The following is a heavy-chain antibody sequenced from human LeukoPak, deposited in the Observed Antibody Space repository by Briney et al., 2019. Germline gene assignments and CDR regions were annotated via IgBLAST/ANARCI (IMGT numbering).Heavy chain of an antibody. J-gene: IGHJ6*02. CDR3: ATYTHWVAGDV. CDR2: TNQDGSAK. D-gene: IGHD3-16*01. CDR1: GFTFSDSG. V-gene: IGHV3-7*02. Sequence: GGSLKLSCAASGFTFSDSGMSWVRQAPGKGLEWVANTNQDGSAKGYVDSVKGRFTISRDNARNSLYLQMSSLRPEDTAVYYCATYTHWVAGDVWGQGTTVTVSS.